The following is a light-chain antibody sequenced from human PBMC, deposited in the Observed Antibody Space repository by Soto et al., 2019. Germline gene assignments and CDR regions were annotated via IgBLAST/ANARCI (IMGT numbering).Light chain of an antibody. Sequence: EIVLTQSPATLSLSPEERATLSCRASQSVGNYLVWYQLKPGQAPRLLIYDASNRATDIPARFSGSGSGTDFTLTISSLEPEDFAVYYCQQRSSWPLTFGGGTKVEIK. CDR2: DAS. CDR1: QSVGNY. V-gene: IGKV3-11*01. J-gene: IGKJ4*01. CDR3: QQRSSWPLT.